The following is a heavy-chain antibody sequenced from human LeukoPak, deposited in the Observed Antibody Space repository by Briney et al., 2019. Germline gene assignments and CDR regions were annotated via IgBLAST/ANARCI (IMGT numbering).Heavy chain of an antibody. CDR3: ARRYGDYRDYYYGMDV. Sequence: ASVKVSCKASGYTFTSYGISWVRQAPGQGLEWMGWISAYNGNTNYAQELQGRVTMTTDTSTSTAYMELRSLRSDDTAVYYCARRYGDYRDYYYGMDVWGQGTTVTVSS. CDR2: ISAYNGNT. J-gene: IGHJ6*02. CDR1: GYTFTSYG. D-gene: IGHD4-17*01. V-gene: IGHV1-18*01.